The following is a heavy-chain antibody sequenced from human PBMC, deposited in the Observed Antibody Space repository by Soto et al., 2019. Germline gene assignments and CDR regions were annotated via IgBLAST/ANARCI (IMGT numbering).Heavy chain of an antibody. CDR1: GYTFTSYG. V-gene: IGHV1-18*01. J-gene: IGHJ4*02. D-gene: IGHD6-6*01. CDR3: ATRPPAFDF. Sequence: QVQMVQSGPEVKKPGASVKVSCKTSGYTFTSYGVAWVRQAPGQGLEWMGWISTSKGDTTYAQKFQGRVTMTTDTPTSTAYMELRSLRSDDTAVYYCATRPPAFDFWGQGTLVTVSS. CDR2: ISTSKGDT.